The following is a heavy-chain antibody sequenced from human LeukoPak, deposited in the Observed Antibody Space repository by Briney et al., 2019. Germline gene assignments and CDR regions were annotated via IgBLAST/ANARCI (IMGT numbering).Heavy chain of an antibody. D-gene: IGHD2-15*01. J-gene: IGHJ3*02. CDR2: IIPIFGTV. CDR3: ARRDYCSGGSCYPIWNAFDI. Sequence: SVNVSCTACGGTFSSYAISWVRQDPGQGLEWMGGIIPIFGTVNYAQKFQGRVTITADESTSTAYMELSSLRSEDTAVYYCARRDYCSGGSCYPIWNAFDIWGQGTMVTVSS. V-gene: IGHV1-69*01. CDR1: GGTFSSYA.